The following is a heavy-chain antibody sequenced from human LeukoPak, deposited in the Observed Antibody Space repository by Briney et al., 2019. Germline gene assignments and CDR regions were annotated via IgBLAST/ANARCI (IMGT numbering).Heavy chain of an antibody. CDR2: IYYSGST. D-gene: IGHD3-10*01. V-gene: IGHV4-59*01. J-gene: IGHJ6*03. CDR3: AREGITISYYYMDV. CDR1: GGSISSYY. Sequence: PSETLSLTCTVSGGSISSYYWSWIRQPPGKGLEWIGYIYYSGSTNYNPSLKSRVTISVDTSKNHFSLKLSSVTAADTAVYYCAREGITISYYYMDVWGKGTTVTVSS.